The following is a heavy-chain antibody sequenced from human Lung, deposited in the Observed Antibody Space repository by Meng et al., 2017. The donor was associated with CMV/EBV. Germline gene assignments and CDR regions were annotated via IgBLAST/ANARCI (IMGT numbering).Heavy chain of an antibody. D-gene: IGHD2-21*01. J-gene: IGHJ5*02. Sequence: ASXXVSXKSSGYSFTGYYLHWVRQAPGQGLEWMGWINPYSGATKYAEKFQDRVTMTRNTSISTAYMELNTLRSDDTAVYYCASTTSGVVIGILRRYNWFDPWXQGTLVTVSS. CDR1: GYSFTGYY. CDR2: INPYSGAT. V-gene: IGHV1-2*02. CDR3: ASTTSGVVIGILRRYNWFDP.